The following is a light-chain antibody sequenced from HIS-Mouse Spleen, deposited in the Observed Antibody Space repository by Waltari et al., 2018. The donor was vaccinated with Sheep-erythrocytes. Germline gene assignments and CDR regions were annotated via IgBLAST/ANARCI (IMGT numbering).Light chain of an antibody. CDR3: QQRSNLPAIN. V-gene: IGKV3-11*01. J-gene: IGKJ5*01. Sequence: EIVLTQSPATLSLSPGERATLSSRASQSVSSYLAWYQQKPGQAPRLLIYDASLRATGIPARFSGSGSETDVTLTISSLEPEDFAVYYCQQRSNLPAINCGQGTRLEIK. CDR2: DAS. CDR1: QSVSSY.